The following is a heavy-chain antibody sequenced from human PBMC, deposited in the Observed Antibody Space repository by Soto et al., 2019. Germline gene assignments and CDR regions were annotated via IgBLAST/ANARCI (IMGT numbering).Heavy chain of an antibody. CDR2: IIPIFGTA. CDR1: GGTFSSYA. V-gene: IGHV1-69*06. J-gene: IGHJ6*02. Sequence: SVKVSCKASGGTFSSYAISWVRQAPGQGLEWMGGIIPIFGTANYAQRFQGRVTITADKSTSTAYMELSSLRSEDTAVYYCATASSFYYYYGMDVWGQGTTVTVSS. CDR3: ATASSFYYYYGMDV. D-gene: IGHD6-6*01.